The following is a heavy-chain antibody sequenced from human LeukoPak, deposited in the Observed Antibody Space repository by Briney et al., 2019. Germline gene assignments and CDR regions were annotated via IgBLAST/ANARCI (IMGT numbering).Heavy chain of an antibody. J-gene: IGHJ6*02. Sequence: SETLSLTCTVSGGSISSYYWSWIRQPPGKGLEWIGIYYSGSTNYNPSLKSRVTISVDTSKNQFSLKLSSVTAADTAVYYCARHALRYYGSGSSTDVWGQGTTVTVSS. D-gene: IGHD3-10*01. V-gene: IGHV4-59*08. CDR2: IYYSGST. CDR3: ARHALRYYGSGSSTDV. CDR1: GGSISSYY.